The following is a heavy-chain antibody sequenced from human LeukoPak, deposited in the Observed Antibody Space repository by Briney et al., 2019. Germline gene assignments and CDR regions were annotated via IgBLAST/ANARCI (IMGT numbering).Heavy chain of an antibody. J-gene: IGHJ4*02. Sequence: GASVKLSCKASGYTFISYYIHWVRQAPGQGLEWMGIINPSGGSTSYAQKFQGRITMTRDMSTSTVYMELSSLRSEDTALYYCVRTYYDSSGYYRGFDYWGQGTLVTVSS. CDR3: VRTYYDSSGYYRGFDY. CDR2: INPSGGST. CDR1: GYTFISYY. D-gene: IGHD3-22*01. V-gene: IGHV1-46*01.